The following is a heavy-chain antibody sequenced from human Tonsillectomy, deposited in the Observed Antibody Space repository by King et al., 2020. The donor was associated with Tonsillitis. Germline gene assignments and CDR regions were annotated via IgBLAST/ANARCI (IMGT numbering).Heavy chain of an antibody. CDR1: GFTFSSYA. Sequence: VQLVESGGGVVQPGRSLRLSCAASGFTFSSYAMHWVRQAPGKGLEWVAVISYDGSNNYYADSVKGRFTISRDNSKSTLYLQMNSLRAEDTAVYYCARDSTDYSYYYYMDVWGKGTTVTVSS. V-gene: IGHV3-30*17. J-gene: IGHJ6*03. CDR3: ARDSTDYSYYYYMDV. CDR2: ISYDGSNN.